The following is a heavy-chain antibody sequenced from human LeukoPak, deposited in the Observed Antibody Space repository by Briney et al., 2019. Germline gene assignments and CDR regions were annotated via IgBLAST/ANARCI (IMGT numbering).Heavy chain of an antibody. J-gene: IGHJ4*02. CDR1: GFTFTRYA. CDR3: ARDVGFGGYSRGIFDY. V-gene: IGHV3-48*03. CDR2: ISSSGSTI. Sequence: PGGSLRLSCAASGFTFTRYAMSWVRQAPGKGLEWVSYISSSGSTIYYADSVKGRFTMSRDNAKNSLYLQMNSLRAEDTAVYYCARDVGFGGYSRGIFDYWGQGTLVTVSS. D-gene: IGHD3-10*01.